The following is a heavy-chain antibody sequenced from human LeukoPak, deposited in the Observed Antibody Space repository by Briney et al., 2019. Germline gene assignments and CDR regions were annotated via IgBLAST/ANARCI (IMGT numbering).Heavy chain of an antibody. CDR1: GGSFSGYY. Sequence: SETLSLTCAVYGGSFSGYYWSWIRQPPGKGLEWIGEINHSGSTNYNPSLKSRVTISVDTSKNQFSLKLSSVTAADTAVYYCARGLGPIRSWEPLRVWFDPWGQGTLVTVSS. CDR3: ARGLGPIRSWEPLRVWFDP. V-gene: IGHV4-34*01. CDR2: INHSGST. J-gene: IGHJ5*02. D-gene: IGHD1-26*01.